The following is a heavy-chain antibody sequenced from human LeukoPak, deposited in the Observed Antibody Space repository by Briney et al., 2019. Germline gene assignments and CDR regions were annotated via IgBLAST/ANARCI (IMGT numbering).Heavy chain of an antibody. D-gene: IGHD6-13*01. CDR1: GFTFSSYW. J-gene: IGHJ4*02. V-gene: IGHV3-7*01. Sequence: GGSLRLSCAASGFTFSSYWMSWVRQAPGKGLEWVANIKQDGSEKYYVDSVKGRFTISRDNAKNSLYLQMNSLRAEDTAVYYCAGAVNLARWQQLVRYFDYWGQGTLVTVSS. CDR2: IKQDGSEK. CDR3: AGAVNLARWQQLVRYFDY.